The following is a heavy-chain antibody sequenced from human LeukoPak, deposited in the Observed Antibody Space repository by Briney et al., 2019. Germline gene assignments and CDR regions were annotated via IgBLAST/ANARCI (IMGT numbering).Heavy chain of an antibody. CDR1: GFTFSSYA. J-gene: IGHJ6*02. CDR3: AKGAVVAATEKYYYYYYGMDV. CDR2: ISYDGSNK. D-gene: IGHD2-15*01. Sequence: PGGSLRLSCAASGFTFSSYAMHWVRQAPGKGLEWVAVISYDGSNKYYADSVKGRFTISRDNSKNTLYLQMNSLRAEDTAVYYCAKGAVVAATEKYYYYYYGMDVWGQGTTVTVSS. V-gene: IGHV3-30-3*02.